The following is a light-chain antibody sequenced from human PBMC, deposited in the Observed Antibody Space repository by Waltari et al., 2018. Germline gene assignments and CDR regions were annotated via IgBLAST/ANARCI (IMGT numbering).Light chain of an antibody. CDR2: DAS. CDR3: QLYNKWPWT. Sequence: EIVLTQSPATLSVSPGAGATLSCRASQSVYTNLAWYQQKPGQATRLLIYDASTRATGVPARFSGSGSGTEFTLTISSLQSEDFAVYSCQLYNKWPWTFGQGTKVEIK. J-gene: IGKJ1*01. V-gene: IGKV3-15*01. CDR1: QSVYTN.